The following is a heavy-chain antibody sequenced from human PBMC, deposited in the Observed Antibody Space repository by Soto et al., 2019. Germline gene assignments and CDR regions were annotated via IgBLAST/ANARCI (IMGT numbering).Heavy chain of an antibody. Sequence: GGSLRLSCAASGFTFSDYYMSWIRQAPGKGLEWLSYISSSSTYINYADSVKGRFTISRDNTKKSLYLQMNRLRAEDTAVYYCAKEGPGSSNWYVDSWGQGT. CDR2: ISSSSTYI. CDR3: AKEGPGSSNWYVDS. J-gene: IGHJ4*02. V-gene: IGHV3-11*05. D-gene: IGHD6-13*01. CDR1: GFTFSDYY.